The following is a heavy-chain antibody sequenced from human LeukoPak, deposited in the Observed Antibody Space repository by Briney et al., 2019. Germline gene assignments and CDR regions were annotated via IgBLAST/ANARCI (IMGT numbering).Heavy chain of an antibody. J-gene: IGHJ4*02. CDR2: IYSGGST. V-gene: IGHV3-53*03. CDR3: ARVQRGIAVALDY. CDR1: GFTVNSKY. D-gene: IGHD6-19*01. Sequence: GGSLRLSCAASGFTVNSKYMSWVRQAPGKGLEWVSVIYSGGSTYYADSVKGRFTISRDNVKNLLYLQMNSLRAEDTAVYYCARVQRGIAVALDYWGQGTLATVSS.